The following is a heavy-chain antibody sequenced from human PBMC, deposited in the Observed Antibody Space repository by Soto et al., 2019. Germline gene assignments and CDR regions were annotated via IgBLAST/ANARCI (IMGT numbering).Heavy chain of an antibody. V-gene: IGHV1-18*01. CDR3: ARDQGDYDFWSGYFWFDP. D-gene: IGHD3-3*01. CDR1: GYTFTSYG. J-gene: IGHJ5*02. CDR2: ISAYNGNT. Sequence: GASVKVSCKASGYTFTSYGISWVRQAPGQGLEWMGWISAYNGNTNYAQKLQGRVTMTTDTSTSTAYMELRSLRFDDTAVYYCARDQGDYDFWSGYFWFDPWGQGTLVTV.